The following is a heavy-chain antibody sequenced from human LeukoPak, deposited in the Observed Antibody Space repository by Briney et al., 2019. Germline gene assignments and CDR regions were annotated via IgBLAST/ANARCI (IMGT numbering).Heavy chain of an antibody. CDR3: VTGLGRTDHDY. V-gene: IGHV3-15*01. D-gene: IGHD1/OR15-1a*01. CDR1: GFTFSSTW. CDR2: IKRNIDGGTT. Sequence: GGSLRLSCAASGFTFSSTWMSWVRQAPGKXXXXXXXIKRNIDGGTTDHAAPVNGRFTISRDDSKNTLYLQMNSLKTEDTAVYYCVTGLGRTDHDYWGQGTLVTVSS. J-gene: IGHJ4*02.